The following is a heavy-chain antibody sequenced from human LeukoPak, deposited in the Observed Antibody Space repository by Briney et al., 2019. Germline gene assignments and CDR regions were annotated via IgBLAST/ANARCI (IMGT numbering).Heavy chain of an antibody. CDR3: ARARELAFMAYYFDY. V-gene: IGHV4-59*01. CDR2: VYYSGKI. D-gene: IGHD3-9*01. CDR1: GDSIRGYY. Sequence: SETLSPTCTVSGDSIRGYYWSWLRQPPGKGLEWIGNVYYSGKINYNSSLESRVTLSVDTSKNQFSLKLTSVTAADTAVYFCARARELAFMAYYFDYWGQGTLATVSS. J-gene: IGHJ4*02.